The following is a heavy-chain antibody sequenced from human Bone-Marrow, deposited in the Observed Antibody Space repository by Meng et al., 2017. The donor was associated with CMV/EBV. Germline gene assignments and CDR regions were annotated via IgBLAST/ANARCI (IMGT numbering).Heavy chain of an antibody. V-gene: IGHV1-18*01. Sequence: ASVKVSCKASGYTFTSYGISWVRQAPGQGLEWMGWISAYNGNTNYAQKFQGRVTMTRDTSISTAYMELSRLRSDDTAVYYCATDPIVGATQGYYGMDVWDQGTTVTVSS. D-gene: IGHD1-26*01. J-gene: IGHJ6*02. CDR1: GYTFTSYG. CDR3: ATDPIVGATQGYYGMDV. CDR2: ISAYNGNT.